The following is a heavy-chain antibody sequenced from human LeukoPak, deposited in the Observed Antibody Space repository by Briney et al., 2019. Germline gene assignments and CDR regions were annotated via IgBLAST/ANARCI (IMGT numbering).Heavy chain of an antibody. CDR2: INPNSGGT. D-gene: IGHD1-26*01. CDR3: ARVSYRALQYYYYGMDV. Sequence: ASVKVSCKASGYTFTGYYMHWVRQAPGQGLEWMGWINPNSGGTNYAQKFQGRVTMTRDTSISTAYMELSRLRFEDTAVYYCARVSYRALQYYYYGMDVWGQGTTVTVSS. CDR1: GYTFTGYY. V-gene: IGHV1-2*02. J-gene: IGHJ6*02.